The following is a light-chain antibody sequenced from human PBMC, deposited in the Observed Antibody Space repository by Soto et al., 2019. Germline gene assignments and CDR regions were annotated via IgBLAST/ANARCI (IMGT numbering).Light chain of an antibody. V-gene: IGKV3-20*01. Sequence: EIELTQSPGTLSLSPGERATLSCRASQSVSSSSLSWYHQKPGQAPRLLIYDTSSRATDIPDRFSGSGSGTDFSLTISRLEPEDFTVYYCQHYGTSLWTFGQGTKVEIK. CDR3: QHYGTSLWT. CDR1: QSVSSSS. J-gene: IGKJ1*01. CDR2: DTS.